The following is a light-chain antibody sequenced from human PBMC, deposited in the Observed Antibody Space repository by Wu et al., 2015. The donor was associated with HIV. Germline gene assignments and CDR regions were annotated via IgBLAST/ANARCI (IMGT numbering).Light chain of an antibody. V-gene: IGKV1-8*01. Sequence: AIRMTQSPSSLSASTGDRVTITCRANQDINNYLAWYQMKPGKAPSLLIFGASTLQTGVPSRSSGSGSGTHFTLTIDCLQSEDFATYYCQQYYNYPRTFGPGTKLEIK. CDR2: GAS. CDR3: QQYYNYPRT. CDR1: QDINNY. J-gene: IGKJ2*01.